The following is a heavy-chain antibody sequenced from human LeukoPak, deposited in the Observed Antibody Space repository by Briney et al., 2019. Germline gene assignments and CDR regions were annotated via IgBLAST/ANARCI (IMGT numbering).Heavy chain of an antibody. J-gene: IGHJ6*03. CDR1: GGSISSHY. CDR2: IYYSGST. CDR3: AREGKDHGSGSYPNYYYYMDV. Sequence: SETLSLTCTVSGGSISSHYWSWIRQPPGKGLEWIGYIYYSGSTNYNPSLKSRVTISVDTSKNQFSLKLSSVTAADTAVYYCAREGKDHGSGSYPNYYYYMDVWGKGTTVTVSS. V-gene: IGHV4-59*11. D-gene: IGHD3-10*01.